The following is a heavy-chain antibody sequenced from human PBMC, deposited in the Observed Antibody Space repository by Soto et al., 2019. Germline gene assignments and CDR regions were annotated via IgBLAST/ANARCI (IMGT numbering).Heavy chain of an antibody. Sequence: GGPLRLSCAGSGFTFSDYWMTWVRQAPGKGLEWVANIKKDGSEKYYVDSVKGRFTISRENAQNLLWLQMNTLRAEDTAVYYCAMTKLGEFNYWGQGSQVTVSS. D-gene: IGHD3-16*01. CDR2: IKKDGSEK. V-gene: IGHV3-7*03. J-gene: IGHJ4*02. CDR3: AMTKLGEFNY. CDR1: GFTFSDYW.